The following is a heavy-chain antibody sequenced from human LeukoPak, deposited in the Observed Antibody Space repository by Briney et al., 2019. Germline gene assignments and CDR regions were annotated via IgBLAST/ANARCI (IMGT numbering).Heavy chain of an antibody. J-gene: IGHJ3*02. V-gene: IGHV5-51*01. CDR1: GYSFTSYW. D-gene: IGHD5-12*01. Sequence: GESLKISCKGSGYSFTSYWIGWVRQMPGKGLEWMGIMYPGDSDTRYSPSFQGQVTISADKSISTAYLQWSSLKASDTAMYYCARQASERGYSGYEVRVYAFDIWGQGTMVTVSS. CDR3: ARQASERGYSGYEVRVYAFDI. CDR2: MYPGDSDT.